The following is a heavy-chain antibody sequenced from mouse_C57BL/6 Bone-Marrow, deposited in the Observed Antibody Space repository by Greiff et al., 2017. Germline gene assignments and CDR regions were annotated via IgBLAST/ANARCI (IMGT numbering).Heavy chain of an antibody. CDR3: ARDYYGSSCYFDY. Sequence: EVPLQQSGPELVKPGASVKISCKASGYTFTDYYMNWVKQSHGKSLEWIGDINPNNGGTSYNQKLKGKATLTVDKSTSTAYMELRSLTSEDSAFYVCARDYYGSSCYFDYWCQGTILTVSS. V-gene: IGHV1-26*01. D-gene: IGHD1-1*01. CDR2: INPNNGGT. CDR1: GYTFTDYY. J-gene: IGHJ2*01.